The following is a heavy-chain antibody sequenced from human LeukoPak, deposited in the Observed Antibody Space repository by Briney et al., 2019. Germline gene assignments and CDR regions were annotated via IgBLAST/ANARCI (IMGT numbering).Heavy chain of an antibody. V-gene: IGHV4-34*01. J-gene: IGHJ4*02. CDR2: INHSGST. CDR1: GGSFSGYY. CDR3: ARVKFGSGSYYY. D-gene: IGHD3-10*01. Sequence: SETLSLTCAVYGGSFSGYYWSWIRQPPGKGLEWIGEINHSGSTNYNPSLKSRVTISVDTSKNQFSLKLSSVTAADTAVYYCARVKFGSGSYYYWGQGTLVTVPS.